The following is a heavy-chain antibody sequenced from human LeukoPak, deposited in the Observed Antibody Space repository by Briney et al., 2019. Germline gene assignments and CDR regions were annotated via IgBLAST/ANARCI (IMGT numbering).Heavy chain of an antibody. J-gene: IGHJ4*02. CDR1: GGSFSGYY. CDR2: INHSGST. CDR3: ARLIPTYYYGSGSRGRFDY. V-gene: IGHV4-34*01. Sequence: TSETLSLTCAVYGGSFSGYYWSWIRQPPGKGLEWIGEINHSGSTNYNPSLKSRVTISVDTSKNQFSLKLSSVTAADTAVYYCARLIPTYYYGSGSRGRFDYWGQGTLVTVSS. D-gene: IGHD3-10*01.